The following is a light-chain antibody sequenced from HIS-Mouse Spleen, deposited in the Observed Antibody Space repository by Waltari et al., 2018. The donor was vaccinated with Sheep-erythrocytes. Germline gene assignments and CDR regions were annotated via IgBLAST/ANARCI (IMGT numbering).Light chain of an antibody. CDR3: CSYAGSYTVV. J-gene: IGLJ2*01. Sequence: SYELTQPPSVSVSPGQTASITCSGDKLGDKYACWYQQKPGQSPVLVIYQDSKRPSGRPDRFSGPKSGNTASLAISGLQAEDEADYYCCSYAGSYTVVFGGGTKLTVL. CDR1: KLGDKY. CDR2: QDS. V-gene: IGLV3-1*01.